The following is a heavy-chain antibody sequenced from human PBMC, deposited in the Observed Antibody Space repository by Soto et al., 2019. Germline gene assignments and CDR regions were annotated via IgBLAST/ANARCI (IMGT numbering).Heavy chain of an antibody. CDR1: GGSISSYY. CDR2: IYYSGSA. CDR3: ARVGYYDSSGVGAFDI. V-gene: IGHV4-59*01. D-gene: IGHD3-22*01. J-gene: IGHJ3*02. Sequence: SETLSLTCTVSGGSISSYYWSWIRQPPGKGLEWIGYIYYSGSANYNPSLKSRVTISVDTSKNQFSLKLSSVTAADTAVYYCARVGYYDSSGVGAFDIWGQGTMVTVSS.